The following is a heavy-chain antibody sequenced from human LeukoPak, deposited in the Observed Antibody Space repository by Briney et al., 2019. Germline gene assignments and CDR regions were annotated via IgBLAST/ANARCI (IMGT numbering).Heavy chain of an antibody. CDR1: GFTFSSYW. V-gene: IGHV3-7*03. J-gene: IGHJ4*02. D-gene: IGHD3-16*01. CDR2: IKQDGSEK. Sequence: PGGSLRLSCAASGFTFSSYWMSWVRQAPGKGLEWVANIKQDGSEKYYVDSVKGRFTISRDNAKNSLYLQMNSLRAEDTALYYCARVPVGGGREFDYWGQGTLVTVSS. CDR3: ARVPVGGGREFDY.